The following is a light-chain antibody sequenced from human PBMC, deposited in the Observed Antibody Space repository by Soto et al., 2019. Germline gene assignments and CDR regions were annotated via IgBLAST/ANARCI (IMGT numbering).Light chain of an antibody. CDR2: GAS. V-gene: IGKV3-15*01. CDR3: QQYDKWPQYT. J-gene: IGKJ5*01. Sequence: EVVMTQSPVTLSVSPGQGATLSCRASHSVSNNLAWYQQHPGQAPRLLIYGASTRATGIPARFSGSGSGTEFTLTISSLKSEDFALYYCQQYDKWPQYTFGQGTRLEIK. CDR1: HSVSNN.